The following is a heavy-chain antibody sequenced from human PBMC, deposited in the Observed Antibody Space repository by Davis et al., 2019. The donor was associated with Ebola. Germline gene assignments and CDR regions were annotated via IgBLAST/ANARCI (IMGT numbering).Heavy chain of an antibody. CDR2: IKQDGSEK. J-gene: IGHJ2*01. Sequence: GESLKISCAASGFTLSSYWMSWVRQAPGKGLEWVANIKQDGSEKYYVDSVKGRVTISRDNAKNSLYLQMNSLRAEDTAVYYCARDLQHEEQWLVGYWYFDLWGRGTLVTVSS. CDR3: ARDLQHEEQWLVGYWYFDL. D-gene: IGHD6-19*01. CDR1: GFTLSSYW. V-gene: IGHV3-7*01.